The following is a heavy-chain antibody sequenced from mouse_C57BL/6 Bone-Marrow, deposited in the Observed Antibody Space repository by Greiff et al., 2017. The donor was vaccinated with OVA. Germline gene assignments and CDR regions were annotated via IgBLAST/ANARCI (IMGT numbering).Heavy chain of an antibody. CDR2: LSSGGSYT. CDR3: ARHGLLRGDAMDY. V-gene: IGHV5-6*01. Sequence: EVKLVEPGGDLVKPGGSLKLSCAASGFTFSSYGMSWVRQTPDKRLEWVATLSSGGSYTYYPDSVKGRFTIPSDNAKNTLSLQMSSLKSEDTAMYYCARHGLLRGDAMDYWGQGTSVTVSS. D-gene: IGHD1-1*01. J-gene: IGHJ4*01. CDR1: GFTFSSYG.